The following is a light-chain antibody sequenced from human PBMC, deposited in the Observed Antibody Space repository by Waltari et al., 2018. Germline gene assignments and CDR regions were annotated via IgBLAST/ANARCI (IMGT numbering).Light chain of an antibody. CDR1: NIGSQR. Sequence: SYVLTQAPSVSVAPGQTATITCGGDNIGSQRVHWYQQKSGQASSLVVHDDYDRASGIPERFSGSHSGSMATLTISGVEAGDEADYYCQVWDSSSDQVVFGGGTKLTVL. CDR2: DDY. V-gene: IGLV3-21*02. CDR3: QVWDSSSDQVV. J-gene: IGLJ2*01.